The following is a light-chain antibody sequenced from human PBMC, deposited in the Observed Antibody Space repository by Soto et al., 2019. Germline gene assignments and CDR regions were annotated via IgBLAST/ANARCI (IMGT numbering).Light chain of an antibody. CDR3: QQRSNWPRT. CDR2: GAS. V-gene: IGKV3D-20*02. J-gene: IGKJ1*01. CDR1: VSVSSSF. Sequence: EIVLTQSPGTLSLSPGERGTLACRASVSVSSSFLAWYQQKPGQAPRLLIFGASSRATDIPDRFSGSGSGTDFTLTISRLEPEDFAVYYCQQRSNWPRTFGQGTKVEIK.